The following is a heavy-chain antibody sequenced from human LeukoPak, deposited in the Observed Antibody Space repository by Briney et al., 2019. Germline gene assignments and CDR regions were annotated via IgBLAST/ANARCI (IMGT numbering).Heavy chain of an antibody. CDR1: GIVFTDYA. D-gene: IGHD6-13*01. CDR2: INWNGGST. CDR3: ARDHRGYGYSSSPFGMDV. J-gene: IGHJ6*02. Sequence: GGSLRLSCAASGIVFTDYAMSWVRQAPGKGLEWVSGINWNGGSTGYADSVKGRFTISRDNAKNSLYLQMNSLRAEDTALYHCARDHRGYGYSSSPFGMDVWGQGTTVTVSS. V-gene: IGHV3-20*01.